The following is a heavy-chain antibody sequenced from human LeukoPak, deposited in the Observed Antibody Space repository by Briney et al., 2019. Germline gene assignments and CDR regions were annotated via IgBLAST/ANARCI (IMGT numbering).Heavy chain of an antibody. J-gene: IGHJ4*02. V-gene: IGHV3-21*01. CDR2: ISSSSSYI. CDR1: GFSFSRAW. D-gene: IGHD5-18*01. CDR3: ATSPVYSYGHPYYFDY. Sequence: GGSLRLSCAASGFSFSRAWMSWVRQAPGKGLEWVSCISSSSSYIYYADSVKGRFTISRDNAKNSLYLQMNSLRAEDTAVYYCATSPVYSYGHPYYFDYWGQGTLVTVSS.